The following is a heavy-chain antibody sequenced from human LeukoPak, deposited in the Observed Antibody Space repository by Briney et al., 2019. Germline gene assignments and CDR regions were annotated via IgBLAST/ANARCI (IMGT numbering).Heavy chain of an antibody. CDR1: GFTFSSYW. CDR3: ARERYSSGWYIIDP. V-gene: IGHV3-7*03. Sequence: GGSLRLPCAASGFTFSSYWMSWVRQAPGKGLEWVANIKQDGSEKYYVDSVKGRFTISGDNAKNSLYLQMNSLRAEDTAVYYCARERYSSGWYIIDPWGQGTLVTVSS. D-gene: IGHD6-19*01. CDR2: IKQDGSEK. J-gene: IGHJ5*02.